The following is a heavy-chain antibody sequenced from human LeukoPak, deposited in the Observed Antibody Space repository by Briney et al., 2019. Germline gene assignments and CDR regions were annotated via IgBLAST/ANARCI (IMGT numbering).Heavy chain of an antibody. D-gene: IGHD3-10*01. CDR3: ARDRLGEMNEAFDI. J-gene: IGHJ3*02. CDR2: IYHSGRT. Sequence: YCWGWIRQPPGKGLEWIGSIYHSGRTYYNPSLKRRVTISIDTSKNQFSLKLRSVTAADTTVYYCARDRLGEMNEAFDIWGQGTMVTVSS. V-gene: IGHV4-38-2*02. CDR1: YC.